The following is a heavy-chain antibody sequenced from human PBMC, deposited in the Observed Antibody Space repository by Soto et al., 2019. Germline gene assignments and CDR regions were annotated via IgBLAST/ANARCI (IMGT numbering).Heavy chain of an antibody. CDR2: ISGSGGST. V-gene: IGHV3-23*01. CDR3: AKRDQQC. Sequence: EAQLLESGGDLVQSGGSLRLSCAASGFTFSIYGMTWVRQAPGKGLEWVSAISGSGGSTYYADSVKGRFTISRDNSNNTLYLQMNRLRVEDTAVYYCAKRDQQCWGQGTLVTVSS. D-gene: IGHD6-19*01. J-gene: IGHJ1*01. CDR1: GFTFSIYG.